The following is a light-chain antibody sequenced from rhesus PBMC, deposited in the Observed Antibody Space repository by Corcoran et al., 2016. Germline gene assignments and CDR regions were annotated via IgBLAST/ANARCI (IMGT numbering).Light chain of an antibody. CDR1: QGITKD. Sequence: DIQMTQSPSSLSASVGDRVTITCRASQGITKDLAWYQQKQGETPKLLIYEASSLQSGNPSRFSGSGSGTVFTLTSRRLQSEDFATYYCPHYYSTPWTFGQGTKVEIK. V-gene: IGKV1-21*01. CDR3: PHYYSTPWT. J-gene: IGKJ1*01. CDR2: EAS.